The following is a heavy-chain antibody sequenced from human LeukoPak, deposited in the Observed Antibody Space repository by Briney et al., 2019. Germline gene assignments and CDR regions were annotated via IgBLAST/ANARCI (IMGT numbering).Heavy chain of an antibody. Sequence: SETLSLTCTVSGGPITEYFCNWIRQPAGKGLECIGRIDASGNTDYNPSLKSRVTMSLDSSNSQCSLKLTSVTAADTAVYYCAREVTLDIWGFDYLDYWGQGTLVTVSS. J-gene: IGHJ4*02. CDR2: IDASGNT. CDR3: AREVTLDIWGFDYLDY. V-gene: IGHV4-4*07. D-gene: IGHD2-21*02. CDR1: GGPITEYF.